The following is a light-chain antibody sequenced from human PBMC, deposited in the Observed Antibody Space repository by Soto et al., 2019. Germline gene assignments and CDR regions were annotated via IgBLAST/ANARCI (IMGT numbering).Light chain of an antibody. CDR1: QGINNW. V-gene: IGKV1-12*01. Sequence: DIQMTQSLSSVSASVGDRVTITCRASQGINNWLAWYQQKPGKAPKLLIYITSRLQSGVPSRFSGSGSGADFTLTISSLQPEDSATYYCQQANSFPFTFGPGTKVAIK. J-gene: IGKJ3*01. CDR3: QQANSFPFT. CDR2: ITS.